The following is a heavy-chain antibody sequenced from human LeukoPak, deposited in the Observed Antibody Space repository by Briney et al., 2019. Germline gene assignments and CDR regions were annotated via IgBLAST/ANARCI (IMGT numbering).Heavy chain of an antibody. CDR3: AREGWDLNALDI. V-gene: IGHV3-74*01. J-gene: IGHJ3*02. CDR2: INSDGSST. D-gene: IGHD1-26*01. CDR1: GFTFSSYW. Sequence: GGSLRLSCAASGFTFSSYWMHWVRQAPGKGLVWVSRINSDGSSTSYADSVKGRFTISRDNSKNSLYLQMDSLRAEDSAIYYCAREGWDLNALDIWGQGTMVTVSP.